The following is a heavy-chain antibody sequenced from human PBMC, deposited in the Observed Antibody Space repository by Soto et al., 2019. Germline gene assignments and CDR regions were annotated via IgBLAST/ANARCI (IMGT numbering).Heavy chain of an antibody. CDR1: GFTLSSYE. CDR3: AREIRWLHQKNWFDP. J-gene: IGHJ5*02. Sequence: PGGSLRLSCAASGFTLSSYEMNWVRQAPGKGPEWVSYISSSGSTIYYADSVKGRFTISRDNAKNSLYLQMNSLRAEDTAVYYCAREIRWLHQKNWFDPWGQGTLVTVSS. D-gene: IGHD5-12*01. V-gene: IGHV3-48*03. CDR2: ISSSGSTI.